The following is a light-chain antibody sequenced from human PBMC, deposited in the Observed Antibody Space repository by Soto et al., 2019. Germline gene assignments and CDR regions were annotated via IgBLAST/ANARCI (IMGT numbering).Light chain of an antibody. Sequence: DIQMTQSPSSLSASIGDRITITCRACQSISSHLYWFQQKPGQAPKLLIYAASSLQSGVPSRFSGSGSGTDFTLTISSLQPEDFATYYCQQSYSNSITFGQGTRLEIK. V-gene: IGKV1-39*01. CDR3: QQSYSNSIT. CDR1: QSISSH. J-gene: IGKJ5*01. CDR2: AAS.